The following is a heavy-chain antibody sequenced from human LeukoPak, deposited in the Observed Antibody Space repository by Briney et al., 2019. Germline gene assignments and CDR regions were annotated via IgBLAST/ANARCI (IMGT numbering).Heavy chain of an antibody. V-gene: IGHV3-23*01. CDR2: ILLGGGGGHT. Sequence: GRSLRLSCAVTAITTTSDALNWVRQAPGKGLEWGSAILLGGGGGHTYYTDSVKGRFTISRDSSKNTLYLQMNSLGGEDTAVYYCVRDLSGSVDYWGQGTLVTVSS. J-gene: IGHJ4*02. D-gene: IGHD1-26*01. CDR3: VRDLSGSVDY. CDR1: AITTTSDA.